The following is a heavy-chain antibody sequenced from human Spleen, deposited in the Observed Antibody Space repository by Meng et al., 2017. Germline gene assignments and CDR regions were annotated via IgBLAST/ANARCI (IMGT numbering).Heavy chain of an antibody. CDR3: ARDPHTTGTYDL. CDR1: GDSVTSGNYY. D-gene: IGHD1-1*01. Sequence: VLLQESCPGLVRPSETLSLTCTVSGDSVTSGNYYWSWIRQPPGKGPEWIGYIYYTGSTNYNPSLKSRLTMSIDTSKNRFSLKLTSVTAADTAVYYCARDPHTTGTYDLWGQGTLVTVSS. J-gene: IGHJ5*02. V-gene: IGHV4-61*03. CDR2: IYYTGST.